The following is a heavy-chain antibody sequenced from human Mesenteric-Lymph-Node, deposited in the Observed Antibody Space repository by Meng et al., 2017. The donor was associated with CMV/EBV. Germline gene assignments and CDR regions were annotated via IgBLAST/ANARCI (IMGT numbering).Heavy chain of an antibody. CDR1: GGPFSSYT. CDR3: ARDSGCGGDCPIAY. V-gene: IGHV1-69*05. J-gene: IGHJ4*02. D-gene: IGHD2-21*01. CDR2: ILPIFRTP. Sequence: SVKVSCKASGGPFSSYTFSWVRQAPGRGLEWLGGILPIFRTPKYAQNFQGRVTITTDASAATAYMELTSLRSEDTAVYYCARDSGCGGDCPIAYWGQGTLVTVSS.